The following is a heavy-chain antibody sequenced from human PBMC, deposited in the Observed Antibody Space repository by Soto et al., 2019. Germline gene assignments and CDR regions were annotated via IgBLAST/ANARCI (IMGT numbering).Heavy chain of an antibody. CDR3: AKGRGFYSDNYFDP. D-gene: IGHD3-22*01. J-gene: IGHJ5*02. V-gene: IGHV4-34*01. CDR1: GVSFSGYY. CDR2: INHSGST. Sequence: PSETLSPTCAVYGVSFSGYYGSWIRQPPGKGLEWIGEINHSGSTNYNPSLKSRVTISVDTSKNQFSLKLSSVTAADTAIYYCAKGRGFYSDNYFDPWGQGTQVTVSS.